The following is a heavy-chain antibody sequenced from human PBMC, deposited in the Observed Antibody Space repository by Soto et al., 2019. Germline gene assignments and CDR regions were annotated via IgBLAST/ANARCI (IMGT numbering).Heavy chain of an antibody. CDR1: GYSFTTYW. Sequence: GESLKISCKGSGYSFTTYWIGWVRQMPGKGLEWMGIIYPGDSDTRYSPSFQGQVTISADKSISTAYLQWSSLRASDTAMYYCATGGYCSSTSCYNFFDYWGQGTLVTVSS. J-gene: IGHJ4*02. CDR2: IYPGDSDT. CDR3: ATGGYCSSTSCYNFFDY. V-gene: IGHV5-51*01. D-gene: IGHD2-2*02.